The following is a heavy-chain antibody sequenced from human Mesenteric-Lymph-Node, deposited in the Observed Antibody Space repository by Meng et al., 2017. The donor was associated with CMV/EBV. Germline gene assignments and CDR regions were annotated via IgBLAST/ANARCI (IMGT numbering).Heavy chain of an antibody. J-gene: IGHJ5*02. CDR1: GGSISSGAYF. CDR3: ARFEIVGTTNHFDP. D-gene: IGHD1-26*01. Sequence: SETLSLTCTVSGGSISSGAYFWSWIRQHPGKGLEWIEYIYCSGSTYYNASLKSRVTTSEDTSKNQFSLKLSSVTAADTAVHYCARFEIVGTTNHFDPWGQGTLVTVSS. CDR2: IYCSGST. V-gene: IGHV4-31*03.